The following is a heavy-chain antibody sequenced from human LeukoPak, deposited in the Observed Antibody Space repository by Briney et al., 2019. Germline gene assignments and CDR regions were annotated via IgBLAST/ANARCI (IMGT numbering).Heavy chain of an antibody. CDR2: IYWDDDK. CDR3: AHRPIAAAGTLGAFDI. D-gene: IGHD6-13*01. J-gene: IGHJ3*02. V-gene: IGHV2-5*02. CDR1: GFSLSTSGVG. Sequence: SGPTLVNPTQTLTLTCTFSGFSLSTSGVGVGWIRQPPGKALEWLALIYWDDDKRYSPSLKSRLTITKDTSKNQVVLTMTNMDPVDTATYYCAHRPIAAAGTLGAFDIWGQGTMVTVSS.